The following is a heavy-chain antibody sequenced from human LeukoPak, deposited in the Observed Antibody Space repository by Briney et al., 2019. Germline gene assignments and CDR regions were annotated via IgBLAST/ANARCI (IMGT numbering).Heavy chain of an antibody. CDR3: ARAIGRFFDY. Sequence: PGGSLRLSCAASGFTFSTYEMTWVRQAPGKGLEWISYIANNGATVYYADSVKGRFTISRDDTRNFLYLQMNSLRAEDTAVYYCARAIGRFFDYWGQGTLVTVSS. CDR2: IANNGATV. V-gene: IGHV3-48*03. J-gene: IGHJ4*02. CDR1: GFTFSTYE. D-gene: IGHD1-26*01.